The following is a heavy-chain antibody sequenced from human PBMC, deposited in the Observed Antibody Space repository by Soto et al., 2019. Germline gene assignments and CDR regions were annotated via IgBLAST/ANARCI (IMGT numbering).Heavy chain of an antibody. Sequence: PSETLSLTSAVYGYSIRSSDWWGWIRQPPRKGLEWIGYITHGGSTNYNPSLKRRVTMSVDPSKNQFSLNLTSVTAVDTAVYYCARMAVTTFYYYAMDVWGQGTTVTVSS. CDR3: ARMAVTTFYYYAMDV. CDR1: GYSIRSSDW. J-gene: IGHJ6*02. V-gene: IGHV4-28*01. CDR2: ITHGGST. D-gene: IGHD6-19*01.